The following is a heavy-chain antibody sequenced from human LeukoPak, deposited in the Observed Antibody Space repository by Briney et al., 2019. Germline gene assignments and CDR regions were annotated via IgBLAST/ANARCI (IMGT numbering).Heavy chain of an antibody. Sequence: GGSLRLSCSASGFIFKNYAMSWVRQAPGKGLEWVSIISGTSDTTRYGDSVRGRFTTSRDNPRNTLYLQMNSLRVDDTAAYYCAKADATIGGAFDIWGQGTMVIVSS. CDR1: GFIFKNYA. CDR3: AKADATIGGAFDI. J-gene: IGHJ3*02. V-gene: IGHV3-23*01. D-gene: IGHD1-1*01. CDR2: ISGTSDTT.